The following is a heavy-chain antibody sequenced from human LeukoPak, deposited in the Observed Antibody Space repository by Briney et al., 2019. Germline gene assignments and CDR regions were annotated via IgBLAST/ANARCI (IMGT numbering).Heavy chain of an antibody. CDR2: LLYEGSNK. CDR1: GFTFSSYA. Sequence: PGRSVRLSCAASGFTFSSYAMLGVRQAPGKGREWVAVLLYEGSNKYYADSVKGRFTISRDNSKNTLYLQMNSLRAEDTAVYYRARDGVLEDGYNYGRVLYYYYMDVWGKATTVTVSS. D-gene: IGHD5-24*01. J-gene: IGHJ6*03. V-gene: IGHV3-30*01. CDR3: ARDGVLEDGYNYGRVLYYYYMDV.